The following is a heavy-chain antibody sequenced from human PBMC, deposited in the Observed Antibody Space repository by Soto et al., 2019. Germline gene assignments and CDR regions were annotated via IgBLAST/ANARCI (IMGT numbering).Heavy chain of an antibody. CDR3: ARDGITPLTGYSSGWYLGY. CDR2: IWYDGSNK. CDR1: GFTFSSYG. Sequence: QVQLVESGGGVVQPGRSLRLSCAASGFTFSSYGMHWVRQAPGKGLEWVAVIWYDGSNKYYADSVKGRFTISRDNSKNPMYLQMNGLRAEDTAVYYCARDGITPLTGYSSGWYLGYWGQGTLVTVSS. D-gene: IGHD6-19*01. J-gene: IGHJ4*02. V-gene: IGHV3-33*01.